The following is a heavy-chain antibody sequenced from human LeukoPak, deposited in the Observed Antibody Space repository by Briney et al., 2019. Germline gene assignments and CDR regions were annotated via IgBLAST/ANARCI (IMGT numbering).Heavy chain of an antibody. CDR1: CGSISRGGYY. V-gene: IGHV4-31*03. D-gene: IGHD4-17*01. CDR2: IYYSGST. J-gene: IGHJ4*02. Sequence: SQTLSLTCTVSCGSISRGGYYWSWIRQHPGKGLEGIGYIYYSGSTYYNPSLKSRVTISVDTSKNQFSLKLSSVTAADTAVYYCARLGLGYGDSGDYWGQGKLVTVSS. CDR3: ARLGLGYGDSGDY.